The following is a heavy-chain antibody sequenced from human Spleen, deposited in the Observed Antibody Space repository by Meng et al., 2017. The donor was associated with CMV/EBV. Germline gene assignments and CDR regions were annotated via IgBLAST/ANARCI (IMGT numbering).Heavy chain of an antibody. J-gene: IGHJ4*02. Sequence: GESLKISCAASGFTFSSYWMSWVRQAPGKGLEWVANIKQDGSEKYYVDSVKGRFTISRDNAKNSLYLQMNSLGAEDTALYYCAKGTTYHYDSSGYHADYWGQGTLVTVSS. CDR2: IKQDGSEK. CDR1: GFTFSSYW. D-gene: IGHD3-22*01. V-gene: IGHV3-7*03. CDR3: AKGTTYHYDSSGYHADY.